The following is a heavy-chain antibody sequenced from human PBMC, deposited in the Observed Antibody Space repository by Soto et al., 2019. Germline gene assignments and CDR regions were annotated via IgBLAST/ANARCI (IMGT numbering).Heavy chain of an antibody. D-gene: IGHD5-18*01. CDR3: ARDQAMAQFDY. V-gene: IGHV1-18*01. Sequence: QVQLVQSGAEVKKPGASVKVSCKASGYTFTNYGLSWVRQAPGQGLEWMGWINAYNGNTKYAQKLQGRVTMTTDTSTSTAYMEMRSLRSDDTAVYYCARDQAMAQFDYWGQGTLVTVSS. CDR1: GYTFTNYG. CDR2: INAYNGNT. J-gene: IGHJ4*02.